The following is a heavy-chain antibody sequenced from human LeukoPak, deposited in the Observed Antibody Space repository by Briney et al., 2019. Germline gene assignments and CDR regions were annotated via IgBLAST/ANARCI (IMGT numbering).Heavy chain of an antibody. Sequence: QPGRSLRLSCAGSGFNFDKYAMEWVRQAPGEGLEWVSRICWNTGGIGYADSVKGRFTISRDNAKNSLYLQMNSLRAEDMALYYCANDEFVATAFTGAFDIWGQGTMVTVSS. J-gene: IGHJ3*02. CDR1: GFNFDKYA. CDR3: ANDEFVATAFTGAFDI. D-gene: IGHD2-8*02. V-gene: IGHV3-9*03. CDR2: ICWNTGGI.